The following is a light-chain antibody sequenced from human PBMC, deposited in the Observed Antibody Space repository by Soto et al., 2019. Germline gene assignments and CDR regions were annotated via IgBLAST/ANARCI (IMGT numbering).Light chain of an antibody. CDR1: QDIGNF. CDR3: QQLFDSPNT. Sequence: DIKMTQSPSSVSASVGGRFTLTCRACQDIGNFLAWYQQTPGKAPRLMIYAASTLESGVPSRFSATLSGTEFSLTITSLQAEDVATYYCQQLFDSPNTFGQGAILEV. CDR2: AAS. V-gene: IGKV1-12*01. J-gene: IGKJ5*01.